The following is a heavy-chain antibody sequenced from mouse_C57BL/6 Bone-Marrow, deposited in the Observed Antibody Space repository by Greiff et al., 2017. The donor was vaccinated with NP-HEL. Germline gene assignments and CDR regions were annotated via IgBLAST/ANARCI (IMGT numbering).Heavy chain of an antibody. V-gene: IGHV10-1*01. Sequence: EVKLVESGGGLVQPKGSLKLSCAASGFSFNTYAMNWVRQAPGKGLEWVARIRSKSNNYATYYADSVKDRFTISRDDSESMLYLQMNNLKTEDTAMYYCVRLPPDYGAWFAYWGQGTLVTVSA. CDR2: IRSKSNNYAT. CDR3: VRLPPDYGAWFAY. J-gene: IGHJ3*01. CDR1: GFSFNTYA. D-gene: IGHD1-1*01.